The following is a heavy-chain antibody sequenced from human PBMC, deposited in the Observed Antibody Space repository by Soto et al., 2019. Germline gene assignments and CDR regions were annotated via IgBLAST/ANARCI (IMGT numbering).Heavy chain of an antibody. Sequence: QVQLVESGGGLVKPGGSLRLSCAASGFTFSDYYMSWIRQAPGKGLEWVSYISSSGSTIYYADSVKGRFTISRDNAKNSLYLQMNSRRAEDTAVYYCARDREYYDILTGYYPYYYGMDVWGQGTTVTVSS. CDR1: GFTFSDYY. D-gene: IGHD3-9*01. CDR2: ISSSGSTI. J-gene: IGHJ6*02. CDR3: ARDREYYDILTGYYPYYYGMDV. V-gene: IGHV3-11*01.